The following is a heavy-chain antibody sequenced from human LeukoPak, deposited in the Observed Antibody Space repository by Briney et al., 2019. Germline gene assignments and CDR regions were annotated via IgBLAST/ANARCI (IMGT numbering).Heavy chain of an antibody. Sequence: SVKVSCKASGGTFSSYAISWVRQAPGQGLEWMGGIIPIFGTAIYAQKFQGRVTITADESTSTAYMELSSLRSEDTAVYYCARMYCSSTSCSRSRVVPPYFDYWGQGTLVTVSS. CDR3: ARMYCSSTSCSRSRVVPPYFDY. J-gene: IGHJ4*02. V-gene: IGHV1-69*01. D-gene: IGHD2-2*01. CDR1: GGTFSSYA. CDR2: IIPIFGTA.